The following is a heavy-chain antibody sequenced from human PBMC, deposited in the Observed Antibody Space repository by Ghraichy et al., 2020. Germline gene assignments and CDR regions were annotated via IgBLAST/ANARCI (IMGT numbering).Heavy chain of an antibody. J-gene: IGHJ4*02. CDR3: ARHWRAGAFYFDY. Sequence: PETLSLTCTVSGGSISSSSYNWGWIRQPPGKGLEWIGSIYFSGSTSYNPSLKSRLTMSVDTSKNQFSLKLSSVTAADTAVYFCARHWRAGAFYFDYWGQGTLVTVSS. CDR2: IYFSGST. V-gene: IGHV4-39*01. D-gene: IGHD3-3*01. CDR1: GGSISSSSYN.